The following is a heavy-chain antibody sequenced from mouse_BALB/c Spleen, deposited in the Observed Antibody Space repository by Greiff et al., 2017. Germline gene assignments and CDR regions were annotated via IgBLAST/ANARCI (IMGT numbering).Heavy chain of an antibody. D-gene: IGHD1-1*01. J-gene: IGHJ1*01. CDR2: INPYNDGT. CDR1: GYTFTSYV. V-gene: IGHV1-14*01. Sequence: VQLQQSGPELVKPGASVKMSCKASGYTFTSYVMHWVKQKPGQGLEWIGYINPYNDGTKYNEKFKGKATLTSDKSSSTAYMELSSLTSEDSAVYYCARSRGYYYGSSYWYFDVWGAGTTVTVSS. CDR3: ARSRGYYYGSSYWYFDV.